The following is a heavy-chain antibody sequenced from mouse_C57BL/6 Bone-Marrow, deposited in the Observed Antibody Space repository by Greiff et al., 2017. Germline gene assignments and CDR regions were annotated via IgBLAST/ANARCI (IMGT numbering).Heavy chain of an antibody. V-gene: IGHV5-9*01. CDR1: GFTFSSYT. CDR3: ARRFPFDY. J-gene: IGHJ2*01. CDR2: ISGGGGNT. Sequence: EVKLQESGGGLVKPGGSLKLSCAASGFTFSSYTMSWVRQTPEKRLERVATISGGGGNTYYPDSVKGRFTISRDNAKNTLYLQMSSLRSEDTALYYCARRFPFDYWGQGTTLTVSS.